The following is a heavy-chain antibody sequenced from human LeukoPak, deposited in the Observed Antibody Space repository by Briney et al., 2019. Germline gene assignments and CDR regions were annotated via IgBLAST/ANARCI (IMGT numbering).Heavy chain of an antibody. CDR2: INHSGST. Sequence: ETLSLTCAVYGGSFSGYYWSWIRQPPGKGLEWIGEINHSGSTNYNPSLKSRVTISVDTSKNQFSLKLSSVTAADTAVYYCASGSSGRNWFDPWGQGTLVTVSS. CDR1: GGSFSGYY. CDR3: ASGSSGRNWFDP. D-gene: IGHD3-22*01. J-gene: IGHJ5*02. V-gene: IGHV4-34*01.